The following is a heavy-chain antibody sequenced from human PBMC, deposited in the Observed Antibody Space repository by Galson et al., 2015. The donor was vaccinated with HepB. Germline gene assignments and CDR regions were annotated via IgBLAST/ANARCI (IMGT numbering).Heavy chain of an antibody. CDR1: GYTLTDLS. CDR2: FDPEYGKI. D-gene: IGHD4-11*01. Sequence: SVKVSCKVSGYTLTDLSMHWVRQAPGKGLEWMGGFDPEYGKIIYAQKFQGRITMTEDTSTDTGYMELSSLRSEDTAVYSCATGFPRDYRRTPYFEFWGQRTLVTVSS. V-gene: IGHV1-24*01. J-gene: IGHJ4*02. CDR3: ATGFPRDYRRTPYFEF.